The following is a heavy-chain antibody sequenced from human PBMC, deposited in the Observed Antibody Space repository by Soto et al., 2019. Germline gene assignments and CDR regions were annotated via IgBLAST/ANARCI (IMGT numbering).Heavy chain of an antibody. CDR3: VRDGTKSLRDWFDP. CDR2: IYATGTT. V-gene: IGHV4-4*07. Sequence: SETLSLICTVSGASISGFYWSWIRKSAGKGLEWIGRIYATGTTDYNPPLKSRVMMSVDASKKQFPLKLRSVTAADTAVYYCVRDGTKSLRDWFDPWGQGISVTVSS. CDR1: GASISGFY. J-gene: IGHJ5*02. D-gene: IGHD1-1*01.